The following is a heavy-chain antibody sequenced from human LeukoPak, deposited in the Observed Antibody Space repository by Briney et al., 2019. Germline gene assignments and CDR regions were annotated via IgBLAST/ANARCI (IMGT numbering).Heavy chain of an antibody. Sequence: SETLSLTCAVYGGSFSGYYWSWIRQPPGKGLEWIGEINHSGSTNYNPSLKSRVTISVDTSKNQFSLKLSSVTAADTAAYYCARGAGIAVAGNFDYWGQGTLVTVSS. CDR1: GGSFSGYY. D-gene: IGHD6-19*01. CDR3: ARGAGIAVAGNFDY. V-gene: IGHV4-34*01. CDR2: INHSGST. J-gene: IGHJ4*02.